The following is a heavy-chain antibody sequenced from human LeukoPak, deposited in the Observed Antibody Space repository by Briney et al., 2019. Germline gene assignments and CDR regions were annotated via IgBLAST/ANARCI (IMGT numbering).Heavy chain of an antibody. D-gene: IGHD6-13*01. J-gene: IGHJ6*03. CDR2: MNPNSGNT. CDR1: GYTFTSYD. V-gene: IGHV1-8*03. CDR3: ARVLEAAGTYYYYYYYMDV. Sequence: ASVKVSCKASGYTFTSYDINWVRQATGQGLEWMGWMNPNSGNTGYAQKFQGRVTITRNTSISTAYMELSSLRSEDTAVYYCARVLEAAGTYYYYYYYMDVWGKGTTVTVSS.